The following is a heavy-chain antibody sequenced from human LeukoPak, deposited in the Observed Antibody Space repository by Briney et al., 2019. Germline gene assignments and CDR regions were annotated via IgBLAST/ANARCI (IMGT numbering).Heavy chain of an antibody. Sequence: ASVKVSCKASGYTFTSYGISWVRQAPGQGLEWMGWISAYNGNTNYAQKLQGRVTMTTDASTSTAYMELRSLRSDDTAVYYCAREGGSSTSSNWFDPWGQGTLVTVSS. CDR3: AREGGSSTSSNWFDP. V-gene: IGHV1-18*01. J-gene: IGHJ5*02. D-gene: IGHD2-2*01. CDR2: ISAYNGNT. CDR1: GYTFTSYG.